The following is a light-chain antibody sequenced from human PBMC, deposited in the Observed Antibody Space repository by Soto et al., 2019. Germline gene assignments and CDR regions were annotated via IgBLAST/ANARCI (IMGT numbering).Light chain of an antibody. CDR3: QQYGGSPIT. V-gene: IGKV3-20*01. J-gene: IGKJ5*01. Sequence: PGGRATLSCRASQSVSRRLAWYQHRPGQSPRLLISGASMRASGVPVRFSGSGSGTDFTLTISRLEPEDFAVYYCQQYGGSPITFGPGTRLEIK. CDR1: QSVSRR. CDR2: GAS.